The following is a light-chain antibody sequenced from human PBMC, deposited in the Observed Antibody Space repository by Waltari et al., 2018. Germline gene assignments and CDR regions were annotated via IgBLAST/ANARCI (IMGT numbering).Light chain of an antibody. Sequence: DIQMTQFPSTLSDSVGDRVTINCWASQSSSTWLAWYQQKPGKAPKLLIYKASILESGVPSRISGSGSGTEFTLTINSLQPDDFATYYCQHYSTYSRSFGQGTKVEIK. CDR1: QSSSTW. J-gene: IGKJ1*01. CDR2: KAS. CDR3: QHYSTYSRS. V-gene: IGKV1-5*03.